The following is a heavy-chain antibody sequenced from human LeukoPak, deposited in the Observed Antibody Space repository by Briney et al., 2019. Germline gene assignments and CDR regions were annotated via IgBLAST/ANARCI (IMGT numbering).Heavy chain of an antibody. CDR1: GYSISSGYY. J-gene: IGHJ4*02. V-gene: IGHV4-38-2*01. Sequence: SETLSLXCAVSGYSISSGYYWGWIRQPPGKGLGGIGSIYHRGSTYYNPSLQSRVTISVDTSKNQFSLKLSSVTAADTAVYYCARHGRGAIDHFDYWGQGTLVTVSS. CDR2: IYHRGST. CDR3: ARHGRGAIDHFDY. D-gene: IGHD3-16*02.